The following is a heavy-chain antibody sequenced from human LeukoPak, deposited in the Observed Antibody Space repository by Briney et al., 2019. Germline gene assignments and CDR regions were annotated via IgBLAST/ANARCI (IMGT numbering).Heavy chain of an antibody. D-gene: IGHD2-2*01. V-gene: IGHV3-9*01. CDR2: ISWNSGSI. Sequence: GRSLRLSCAASGFTFDDYAMHWVRHAPGKGLEWVSGISWNSGSIGYADSVKGRFTISRDNAKNSLYLQMNSLRAEDTALYYCAKEICSSTSCYEGSFDYWGQGTLVTVSS. J-gene: IGHJ4*02. CDR3: AKEICSSTSCYEGSFDY. CDR1: GFTFDDYA.